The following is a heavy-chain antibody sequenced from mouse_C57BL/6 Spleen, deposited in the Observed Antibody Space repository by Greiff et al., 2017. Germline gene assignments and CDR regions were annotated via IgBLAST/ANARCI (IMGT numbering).Heavy chain of an antibody. CDR1: GYTFTSYW. J-gene: IGHJ2*01. D-gene: IGHD5-5*01. CDR3: ARMDYPYF. CDR2: INPSSGYT. V-gene: IGHV1-7*01. Sequence: VQLQQSGAELAKPGASVKLSCKASGYTFTSYWMHWVKQRPGQGLEWIGYINPSSGYTKYNQKFKDKAKLTADKSSSTAYMQLRSLTYEDSAVYYCARMDYPYFWGQGPTLPVSS.